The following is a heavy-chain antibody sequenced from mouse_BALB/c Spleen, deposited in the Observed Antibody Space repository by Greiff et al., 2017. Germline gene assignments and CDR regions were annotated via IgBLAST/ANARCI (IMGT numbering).Heavy chain of an antibody. CDR1: GYAFSSSW. Sequence: VQLQESGPELVKPGASVKISCKASGYAFSSSWMNWVKQRPGQGLEWIGRIYPGDGDTNYNGKFKGKATLTADKSSSTAYMQLSSLTSVDSAVYFCAREDDGYYGAYWGQGTLVTVSA. V-gene: IGHV1-82*01. J-gene: IGHJ3*01. CDR2: IYPGDGDT. D-gene: IGHD2-3*01. CDR3: AREDDGYYGAY.